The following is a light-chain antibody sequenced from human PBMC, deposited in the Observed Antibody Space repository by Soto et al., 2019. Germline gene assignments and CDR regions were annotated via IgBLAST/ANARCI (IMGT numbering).Light chain of an antibody. CDR2: GAS. V-gene: IGKV3-20*01. CDR3: QQYGSSQS. J-gene: IGKJ1*01. CDR1: QSVSSNY. Sequence: ESVLTQSPGTLSLSPGERATLSCRASQSVSSNYLAWYQQKLGQAPRLLIYGASSRATGIPDRFSGSGSGTDFTLTISRLEPEDFAVYYCQQYGSSQSFGQGTKVEIK.